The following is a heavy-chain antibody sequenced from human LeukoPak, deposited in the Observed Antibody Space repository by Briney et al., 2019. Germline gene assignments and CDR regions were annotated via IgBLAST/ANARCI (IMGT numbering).Heavy chain of an antibody. J-gene: IGHJ4*02. CDR2: IYSSGSA. V-gene: IGHV4-4*09. CDR3: SYGDDGMAFDY. Sequence: SETLSLTCTVSGDSISSYYWSWIRQPPGKGLEWIGFIYSSGSAHYSPSLKSRVTISVDTSKDQFSLKLSSVTAADTAVYDCSYGDDGMAFDYWGQGTLVTVSS. CDR1: GDSISSYY. D-gene: IGHD4-17*01.